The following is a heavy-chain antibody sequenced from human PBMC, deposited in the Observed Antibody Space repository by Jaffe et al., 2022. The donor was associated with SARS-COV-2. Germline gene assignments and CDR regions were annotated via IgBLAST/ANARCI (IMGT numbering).Heavy chain of an antibody. CDR3: ARDYDSSGYYPEGAFDI. D-gene: IGHD3-22*01. V-gene: IGHV4-61*02. Sequence: QVQLQESGPGLVKPSQTLSLTCTVSGGSISSGSYYWSWIRQPAGKGLEWIGRIYTSGSTNYNPSLKSRVTISVDTSKNQFSLKLSSVTAADTAVYYCARDYDSSGYYPEGAFDIWGQGTMVTVSS. J-gene: IGHJ3*02. CDR2: IYTSGST. CDR1: GGSISSGSYY.